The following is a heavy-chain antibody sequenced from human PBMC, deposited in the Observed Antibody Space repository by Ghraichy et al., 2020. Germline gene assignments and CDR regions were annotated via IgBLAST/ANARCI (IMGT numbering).Heavy chain of an antibody. V-gene: IGHV3-23*01. D-gene: IGHD3-3*01. CDR2: TSGSGGST. CDR1: GFTFSSYA. Sequence: GESLNISCAASGFTFSSYAMSWVRQAPGKGLEWVSATSGSGGSTYYADSVKGRFTISRDNSKNTLYLQMNSLRGEDTAVYYCAKPPSYYDFWSGDRNYFDYWGQGTLVTVSS. CDR3: AKPPSYYDFWSGDRNYFDY. J-gene: IGHJ4*02.